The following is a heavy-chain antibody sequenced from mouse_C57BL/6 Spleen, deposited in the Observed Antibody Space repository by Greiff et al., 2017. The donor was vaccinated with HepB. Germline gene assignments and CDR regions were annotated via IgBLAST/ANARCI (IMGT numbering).Heavy chain of an antibody. CDR2: IDPETGGT. Sequence: QVQLKQSGAELVRPGASVTLSCKASGYTFTDYEMHWVKQTPVHGLEWIGAIDPETGGTAYNQTFKGKAILTADKSPSTAYMELRSLTSADSAVYYCTKGCITTVVGYFDYWGQGTTLTVSS. CDR3: TKGCITTVVGYFDY. CDR1: GYTFTDYE. D-gene: IGHD1-1*01. J-gene: IGHJ2*01. V-gene: IGHV1-15*01.